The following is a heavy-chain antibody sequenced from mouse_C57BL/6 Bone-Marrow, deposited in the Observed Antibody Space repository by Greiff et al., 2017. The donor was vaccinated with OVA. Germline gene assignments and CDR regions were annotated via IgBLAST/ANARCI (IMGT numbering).Heavy chain of an antibody. CDR2: INPNNGGT. J-gene: IGHJ3*01. CDR1: GYTFTDYN. Sequence: VQLKESGPELVKPGASVKMSCKASGYTFTDYNMHWVKQSHGKSLEWIGYINPNNGGTSYNQKFKGKATLTVNKSSSTAYMELRSLTSEDSAVYYCARVYSYGNYLFAYWGQGTLVTVSA. D-gene: IGHD2-1*01. CDR3: ARVYSYGNYLFAY. V-gene: IGHV1-22*01.